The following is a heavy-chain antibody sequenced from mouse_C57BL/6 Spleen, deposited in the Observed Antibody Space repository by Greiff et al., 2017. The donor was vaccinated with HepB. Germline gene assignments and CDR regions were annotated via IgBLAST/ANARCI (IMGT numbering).Heavy chain of an antibody. CDR2: IYPGSGST. V-gene: IGHV1-55*01. Sequence: QVQLKQPGAELVKPGASVKMSCKASGYTFTSYWITWVKQRPGQGLEWIGDIYPGSGSTNYNEKFKSKATLTVDTSSSTAYMQLSSLTSEDSAVYYCARAYPYYAMDYWGQGTSVTVSS. D-gene: IGHD2-10*01. CDR3: ARAYPYYAMDY. CDR1: GYTFTSYW. J-gene: IGHJ4*01.